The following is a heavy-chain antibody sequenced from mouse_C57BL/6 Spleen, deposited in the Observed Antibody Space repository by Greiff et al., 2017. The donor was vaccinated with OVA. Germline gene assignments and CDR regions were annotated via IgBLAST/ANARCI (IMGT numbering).Heavy chain of an antibody. CDR1: GYSITSGYD. J-gene: IGHJ4*01. V-gene: IGHV3-1*01. D-gene: IGHD2-4*01. CDR3: AGGPYDYGDNPYYAMDY. CDR2: ISYSGST. Sequence: VQLKESGPGMVKPSQSLSLTCTVTGYSITSGYDWHWIRHFPGNKLEWMGYISYSGSTNYNPSLKSRISITHDTSKNHFFLKLNSVTTEDTATYYCAGGPYDYGDNPYYAMDYWGQGTSVTVSS.